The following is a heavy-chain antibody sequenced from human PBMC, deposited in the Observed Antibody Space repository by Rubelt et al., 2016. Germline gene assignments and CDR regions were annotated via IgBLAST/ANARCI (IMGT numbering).Heavy chain of an antibody. D-gene: IGHD1-26*01. CDR2: IWYDGSNK. J-gene: IGHJ2*01. V-gene: IGHV3-33*08. CDR1: GFTFSSYG. Sequence: VQLVGSGGGLVQPGGSLRLSCAASGFTFSSYGMHWVRQAPGKGLEWVAVIWYDGSNKYYADSVKGRFTISRDNSKNTLYLQMNSLRAEDTAVYYCATDRGGSDLDWYFDLWGRGTLVTASS. CDR3: ATDRGGSDLDWYFDL.